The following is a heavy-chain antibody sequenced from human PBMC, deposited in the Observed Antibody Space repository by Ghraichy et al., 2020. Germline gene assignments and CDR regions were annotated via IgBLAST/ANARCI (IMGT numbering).Heavy chain of an antibody. J-gene: IGHJ4*02. V-gene: IGHV6-1*01. CDR1: GDSVSNNSVT. Sequence: SQTLSLTCAISGDSVSNNSVTWNWIRQSPSRGFEWLGRTFFKSKWEVDYSVAVKGRITINPDTSKNQFSLQLNSVTPEDTAVYYCARDPHSRLRRYYFDYWGQGTLVTVSS. D-gene: IGHD3-3*01. CDR2: TFFKSKWEV. CDR3: ARDPHSRLRRYYFDY.